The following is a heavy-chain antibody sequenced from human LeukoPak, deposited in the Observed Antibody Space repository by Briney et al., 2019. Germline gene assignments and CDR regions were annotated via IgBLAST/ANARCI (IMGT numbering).Heavy chain of an antibody. J-gene: IGHJ4*02. CDR2: INPSSGST. CDR3: ARGRPRPATALDY. D-gene: IGHD6-6*01. CDR1: GYIFTSNY. V-gene: IGHV1-46*01. Sequence: GASVKVSCKGSGYIFTSNYLHWVRQAPAQGREWVGIINPSSGSTSYAQKFQGRASMTRDMSTSTVYMELSSLRSEDTAVYYCARGRPRPATALDYWGQGTLVTVSS.